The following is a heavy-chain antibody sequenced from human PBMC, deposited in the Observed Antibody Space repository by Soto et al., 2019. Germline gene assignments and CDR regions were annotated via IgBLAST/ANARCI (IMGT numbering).Heavy chain of an antibody. CDR3: VRAPGSATVTTSYVDY. CDR1: GFTFRNYA. J-gene: IGHJ4*02. D-gene: IGHD4-17*01. V-gene: IGHV3-30*03. Sequence: GGSLRLSCAASGFTFRNYAMHWVRQAPGKGLEWVVVISYDGSKKYYADSLEGRFTISRDNSNNTLYLQMNSLTDEDTAVYYCVRAPGSATVTTSYVDYWGQGT. CDR2: ISYDGSKK.